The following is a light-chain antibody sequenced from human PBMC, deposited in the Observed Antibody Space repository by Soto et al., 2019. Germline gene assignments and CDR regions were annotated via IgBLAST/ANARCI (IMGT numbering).Light chain of an antibody. CDR1: SSDVGGYKY. CDR3: SSYAATNIVV. CDR2: EVS. Sequence: QSALTHPPSASGCPGQSVTISCTGASSDVGGYKYVSWYQQHPGKAPKVIIYEVSKRASGLSDRFSGSKSGNTASLTVSGLQAEDEADYYCSSYAATNIVVFGGGTKLTVL. V-gene: IGLV2-8*01. J-gene: IGLJ2*01.